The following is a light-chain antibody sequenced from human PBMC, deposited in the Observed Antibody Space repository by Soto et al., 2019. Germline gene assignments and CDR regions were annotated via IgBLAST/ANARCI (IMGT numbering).Light chain of an antibody. CDR2: DVT. CDR3: ISYASINTYV. CDR1: SSDVGGYDY. V-gene: IGLV2-14*01. J-gene: IGLJ1*01. Sequence: QSALTQPAPVSGSPGQSITISCTGTSSDVGGYDYVSWYQQHPGKAPKLMIYDVTNRPSGVSNRFSGSKSGNTASLTISGLQAEDEADYYCISYASINTYVFGTGTKLTVL.